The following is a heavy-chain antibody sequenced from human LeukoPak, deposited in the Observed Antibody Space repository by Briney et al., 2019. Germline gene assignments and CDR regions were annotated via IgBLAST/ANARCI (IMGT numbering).Heavy chain of an antibody. D-gene: IGHD2-2*01. CDR3: ARDEEYCSSTSCSNYFDY. CDR1: GGTFSSYA. J-gene: IGHJ4*02. CDR2: IIPIFGTA. Sequence: SVKVSCKASGGTFSSYAISWVRQAPGQGLEWMGGIIPIFGTANYAQKFQGRVTITADEPTSTAYMELSSLRSEDTAVYYCARDEEYCSSTSCSNYFDYWGQGTLVTVSS. V-gene: IGHV1-69*13.